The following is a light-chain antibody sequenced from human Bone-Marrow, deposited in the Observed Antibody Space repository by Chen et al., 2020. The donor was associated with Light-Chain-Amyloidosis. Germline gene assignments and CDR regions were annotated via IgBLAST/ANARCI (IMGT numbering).Light chain of an antibody. CDR3: QVWDRSSDRPV. J-gene: IGLJ3*02. CDR2: DDS. V-gene: IGLV3-21*02. Sequence: VLTQPSSVSVAPVQTATISCGGNNIGSTSVHWYQQTPGQAPLLVVYDDSDRPSGIPERLSGSNSGNTATLTISRVEAGDEADYYCQVWDRSSDRPVFGGGTKLTVL. CDR1: NIGSTS.